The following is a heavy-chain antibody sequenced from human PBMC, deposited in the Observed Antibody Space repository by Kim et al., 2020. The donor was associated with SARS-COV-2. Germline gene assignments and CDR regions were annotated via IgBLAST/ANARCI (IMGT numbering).Heavy chain of an antibody. CDR3: ARDRDYGDYLGRNGYAFDI. CDR2: ISSSSSYI. Sequence: GGSMRLSCAASGFTFSSYSMNWVRQAPGKGLEWVSSISSSSSYIYYADSVKGRFTISRDNAKNSLYLQMNSLRAEDTAVYYCARDRDYGDYLGRNGYAFDIWGQGTMVTVSS. J-gene: IGHJ3*02. D-gene: IGHD4-17*01. V-gene: IGHV3-21*01. CDR1: GFTFSSYS.